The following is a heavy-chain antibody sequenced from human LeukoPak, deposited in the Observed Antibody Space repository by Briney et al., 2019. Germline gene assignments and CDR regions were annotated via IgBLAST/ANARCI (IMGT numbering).Heavy chain of an antibody. CDR3: ARDIVVVPAASSHFDY. V-gene: IGHV1-46*01. CDR2: INPSGGST. J-gene: IGHJ4*02. CDR1: GGTFTSYY. Sequence: ASVKVSCKASGGTFTSYYMHWVRQAPGQGLEWMGIINPSGGSTSYAQKFQGRVTMTRDTSTSTVYMELSSLRSEDTAVYYCARDIVVVPAASSHFDYWGQGTLVTVSS. D-gene: IGHD2-2*01.